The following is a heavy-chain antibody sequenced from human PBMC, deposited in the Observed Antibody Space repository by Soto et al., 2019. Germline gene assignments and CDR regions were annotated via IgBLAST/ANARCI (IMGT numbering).Heavy chain of an antibody. CDR3: AKDPVDIVATTLDY. CDR1: GFTFSSYA. V-gene: IGHV3-23*01. D-gene: IGHD5-12*01. J-gene: IGHJ4*02. Sequence: EVQLLESGGGLVQPGGSLRLSCAASGFTFSSYAMSWVRQAPGKGLEWVSVISGSGDNTYYADSVKGRFTISRDNSKNTLYLQMNSLRAEDTAVYYCAKDPVDIVATTLDYWGQGTLVTVSS. CDR2: ISGSGDNT.